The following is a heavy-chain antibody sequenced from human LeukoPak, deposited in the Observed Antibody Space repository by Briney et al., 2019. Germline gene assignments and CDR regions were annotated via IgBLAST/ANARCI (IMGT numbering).Heavy chain of an antibody. V-gene: IGHV3-53*01. CDR1: GFTVSSNY. Sequence: GGSLRLSCAASGFTVSSNYMSWVRQAPGKGLEWVSVIYSGGSTYYADSVKGRFTISRDNPKNTLYLQMNSLRAEDTAVYYCARCIAAAGNYYGMDVWGQETTVTVSS. CDR2: IYSGGST. J-gene: IGHJ6*02. D-gene: IGHD6-13*01. CDR3: ARCIAAAGNYYGMDV.